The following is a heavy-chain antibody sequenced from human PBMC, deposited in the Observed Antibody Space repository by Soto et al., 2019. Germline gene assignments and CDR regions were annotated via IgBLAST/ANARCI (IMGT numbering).Heavy chain of an antibody. J-gene: IGHJ4*02. CDR2: INHSGST. V-gene: IGHV4-34*01. D-gene: IGHD5-12*01. CDR1: GGSFSGYY. Sequence: SETLSLTCAVYGGSFSGYYWTWIRQPPGKGLEWIGEINHSGSTNYNPSLKSRVTISVDTSKNQFSLKLSSVTAADTAVYYCAAGGGLPRYYWGQGTLVTVSS. CDR3: AAGGGLPRYY.